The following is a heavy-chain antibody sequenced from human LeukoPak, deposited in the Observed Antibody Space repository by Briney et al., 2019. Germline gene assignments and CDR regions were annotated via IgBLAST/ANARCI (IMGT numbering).Heavy chain of an antibody. CDR2: IYYSGST. CDR1: GGSISSYY. V-gene: IGHV4-59*08. Sequence: SETLSLTCTVSGGSISSYYWSWIRQPPGEGLEWIGYIYYSGSTNYNPSLKSRVTISVHTSKNQFSLKLSSVTAADTAVYYCARIGDRDDTYFDYWGKGTLVTVSS. D-gene: IGHD3-16*01. CDR3: ARIGDRDDTYFDY. J-gene: IGHJ4*02.